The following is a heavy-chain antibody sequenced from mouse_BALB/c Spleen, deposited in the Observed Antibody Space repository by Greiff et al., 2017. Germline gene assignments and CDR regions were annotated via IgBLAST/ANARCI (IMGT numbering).Heavy chain of an antibody. CDR3: ARHPYYYGSSWYFDV. CDR2: IYPGDGDT. V-gene: IGHV1-80*01. Sequence: QVQLQQSGAELVRPGSSVKISCKASGYAFSSYWMNWVKQRPGQGLEWIGQIYPGDGDTNYNGKFKGKATLTADKSSSTAYMQLSSLTSEDSAVYFGARHPYYYGSSWYFDVWGAGTTVTVSS. D-gene: IGHD1-1*01. CDR1: GYAFSSYW. J-gene: IGHJ1*01.